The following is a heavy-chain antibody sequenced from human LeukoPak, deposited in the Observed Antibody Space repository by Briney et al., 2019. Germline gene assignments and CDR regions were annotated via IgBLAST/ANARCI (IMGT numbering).Heavy chain of an antibody. CDR2: IYYSGST. CDR3: ARGRRSGSLDY. J-gene: IGHJ4*02. D-gene: IGHD3-10*01. CDR1: GGSISSYY. Sequence: SETLSLTCTVSGGSISSYYWSWIRQPPGKGLEWIGYIYYSGSTNYNPSLKSRVTISVDTSKNQFSLKLSSVTAADSAVYYCARGRRSGSLDYWGQGTLVTVSS. V-gene: IGHV4-59*01.